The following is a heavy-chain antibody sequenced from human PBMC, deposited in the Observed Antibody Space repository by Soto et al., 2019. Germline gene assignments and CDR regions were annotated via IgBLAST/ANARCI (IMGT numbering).Heavy chain of an antibody. J-gene: IGHJ5*02. Sequence: GGSLRLSCAASGFTFSRHGMHWVRQAPGKGLEWAAGIWYDGSNEYYADSVKGRFTISRDNSKNTLYLQMNSLRAEDTAVYYCARGLSTTTLNRFDPWGQGTRVTVSS. D-gene: IGHD2-2*01. CDR1: GFTFSRHG. V-gene: IGHV3-33*01. CDR3: ARGLSTTTLNRFDP. CDR2: IWYDGSNE.